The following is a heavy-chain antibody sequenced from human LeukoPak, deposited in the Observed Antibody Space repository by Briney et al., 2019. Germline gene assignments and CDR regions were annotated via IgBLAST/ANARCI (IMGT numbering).Heavy chain of an antibody. CDR3: ARRKWQRGPDVVNPFDY. CDR2: IYYSGST. Sequence: SETLSLTCSVSGDSISSSSSYWGWIRQPPGKGLEWIGSIYYSGSTYYNTSLKSRVTISVDTSKNQFSLKLNSVTAADTAVYYCARRKWQRGPDVVNPFDYWGQGTLVTVSS. J-gene: IGHJ4*02. D-gene: IGHD5-12*01. CDR1: GDSISSSSSY. V-gene: IGHV4-39*01.